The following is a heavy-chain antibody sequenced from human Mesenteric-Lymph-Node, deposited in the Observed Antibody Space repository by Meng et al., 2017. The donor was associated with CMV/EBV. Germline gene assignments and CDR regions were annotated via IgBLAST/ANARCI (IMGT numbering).Heavy chain of an antibody. CDR2: ISWDSAST. CDR1: GFTFSDHS. V-gene: IGHV3-43*01. CDR3: AKLAGGGSDSADF. D-gene: IGHD5-12*01. Sequence: GGSLRLSCVASGFTFSDHSMQWARQRPGKGLEWVSLISWDSASTFYGDSVKGRFTISRDNSKNSLYLEMSGLRTDDTAFYYCAKLAGGGSDSADFWGQGTLVTVSS. J-gene: IGHJ4*02.